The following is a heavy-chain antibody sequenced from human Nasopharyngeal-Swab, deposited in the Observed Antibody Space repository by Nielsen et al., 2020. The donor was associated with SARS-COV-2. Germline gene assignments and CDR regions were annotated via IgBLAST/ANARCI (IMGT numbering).Heavy chain of an antibody. D-gene: IGHD1-26*01. J-gene: IGHJ3*02. V-gene: IGHV1-69*04. CDR1: GGTFSNYA. CDR2: IIPILGIA. CDR3: ASRAVPYSGSYRPTDAFDI. Sequence: SVKVSCKASGGTFSNYAISWVRQAPGQGLEWMGRIIPILGIANYAQKFQGRVTITADKSTNTAYMELSSLRSEDTAVYYCASRAVPYSGSYRPTDAFDIWGQGTMVTVSS.